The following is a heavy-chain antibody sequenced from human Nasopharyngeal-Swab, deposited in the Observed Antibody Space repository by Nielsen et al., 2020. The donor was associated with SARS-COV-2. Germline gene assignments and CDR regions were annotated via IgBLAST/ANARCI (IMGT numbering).Heavy chain of an antibody. V-gene: IGHV3-74*01. CDR2: INTDGTSA. J-gene: IGHJ5*02. Sequence: GESLKISCATSGFTFNSYWMHWVRQAPGQGLVWVSRINTDGTSANYADSVRGRFTISRDNAKNTVYLQMNSLRDEDTAVYYCLRGMAGYGWFDPWGQGILVTVSS. CDR3: LRGMAGYGWFDP. CDR1: GFTFNSYW. D-gene: IGHD2-2*03.